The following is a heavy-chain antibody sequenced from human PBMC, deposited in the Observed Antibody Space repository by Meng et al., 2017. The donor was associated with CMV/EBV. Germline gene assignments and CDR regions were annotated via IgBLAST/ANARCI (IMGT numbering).Heavy chain of an antibody. CDR2: IYTSGST. CDR3: ARGGLYYYDSSGHFDY. V-gene: IGHV4-4*07. Sequence: GQLQESGPGLVKPSESLSLTCTVSGGSISRYCWGWIRQPAGKGLEWIGRIYTSGSTNYNPSLKSRVTMSVDTSKNQFSLKLSSVTAADTAVYYCARGGLYYYDSSGHFDYWGQGTLVTVSS. D-gene: IGHD3-22*01. CDR1: GGSISRYC. J-gene: IGHJ4*02.